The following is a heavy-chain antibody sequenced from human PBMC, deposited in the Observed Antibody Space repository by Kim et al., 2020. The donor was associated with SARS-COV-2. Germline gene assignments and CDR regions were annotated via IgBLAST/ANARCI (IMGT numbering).Heavy chain of an antibody. CDR3: TRGSGWYAY. Sequence: SETLSLTCTVSGGSISGYYWSWIRQPPGKGLEWIGYSGSTNYNPSLRSRVTMSVDTSKNQFSLKLSSVTAADTAVYYCTRGSGWYAYWGQGTLVSVSS. D-gene: IGHD6-13*01. CDR1: GGSISGYY. J-gene: IGHJ4*02. CDR2: SGST. V-gene: IGHV4-59*01.